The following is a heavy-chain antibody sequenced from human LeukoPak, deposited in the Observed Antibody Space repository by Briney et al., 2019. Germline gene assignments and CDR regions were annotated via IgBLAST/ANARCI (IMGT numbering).Heavy chain of an antibody. J-gene: IGHJ3*02. V-gene: IGHV3-11*01. CDR3: ARALEYCSSTSCYFPAFDI. CDR2: ISSSGSTI. Sequence: PGGSLRLSCAASGFTFSDYYMSWIRQAPGKGLEWVSYISSSGSTIYYADSVKGRFTISRDNAKNSLYPQMNSLRAEDTAVHYCARALEYCSSTSCYFPAFDIWDQGTMVTVSS. D-gene: IGHD2-2*01. CDR1: GFTFSDYY.